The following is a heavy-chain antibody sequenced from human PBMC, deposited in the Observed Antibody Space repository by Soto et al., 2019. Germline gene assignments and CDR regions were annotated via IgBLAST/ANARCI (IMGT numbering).Heavy chain of an antibody. D-gene: IGHD1-20*01. J-gene: IGHJ4*02. V-gene: IGHV4-30-4*05. CDR3: ATSQKGYNWNYFGL. Sequence: YCWSRIHKHPEKGLEWIGYIYYSGSTYYSPSLKSRVSVSVDTSKSQFSLKLSAVTAADTAVYYCATSQKGYNWNYFGLCGQGALVSVYS. CDR1: YC. CDR2: IYYSGST.